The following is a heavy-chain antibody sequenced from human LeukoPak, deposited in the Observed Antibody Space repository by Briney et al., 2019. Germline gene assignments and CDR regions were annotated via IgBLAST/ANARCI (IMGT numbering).Heavy chain of an antibody. J-gene: IGHJ4*02. CDR2: INSNTGGT. CDR3: ARADLVGY. V-gene: IGHV1-2*02. CDR1: GDTFTGSF. Sequence: GASVKVSCKASGDTFTGSFMLWVRQAPGQGLEWMGWINSNTGGTKFAQKFQGRVTMTRDTSISTAYMELSSLRSDDTAVYYCARADLVGYWGQGTQVTVSS.